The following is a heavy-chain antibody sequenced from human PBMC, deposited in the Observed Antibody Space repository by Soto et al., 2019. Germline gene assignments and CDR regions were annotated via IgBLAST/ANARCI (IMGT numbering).Heavy chain of an antibody. CDR3: ARGTSIAARRRAYYFDY. CDR1: GGTFSSYA. J-gene: IGHJ4*02. V-gene: IGHV1-69*06. CDR2: IIPIFGTA. Sequence: SVKVSCKASGGTFSSYAISWVRQAPGQGLEWMGGIIPIFGTANYAQKFQGRVTITADKSTSTAYMELSSLRSEDTAVYYCARGTSIAARRRAYYFDYWGQGTLVTVSS. D-gene: IGHD6-6*01.